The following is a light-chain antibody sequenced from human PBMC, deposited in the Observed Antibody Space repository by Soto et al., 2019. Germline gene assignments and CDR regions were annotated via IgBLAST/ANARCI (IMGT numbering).Light chain of an antibody. J-gene: IGLJ3*02. Sequence: NFMLTQPHSVSASPGKTVTISCTRSSGSFASNSVQWYQQRPGSSPTTVIYEDNQRPSGVPDRFSGSIDSSSKSASLSISGLKPEDEADYYCQSYDSSNWVFGGGTKLTVL. CDR2: EDN. CDR1: SGSFASNS. CDR3: QSYDSSNWV. V-gene: IGLV6-57*01.